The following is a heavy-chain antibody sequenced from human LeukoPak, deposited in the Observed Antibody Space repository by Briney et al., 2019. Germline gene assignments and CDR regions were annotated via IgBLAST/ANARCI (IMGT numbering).Heavy chain of an antibody. Sequence: ASVKVSCKASGYTFTIYVISWVRQAPGQGLEWMGGISAYNGNTNYAQKFQGRVTITADKSTSTAYMELSSLRSEDTAVYYCARDAKAYYYGSGSWRNWFDPWGQGTLVTVSS. J-gene: IGHJ5*02. CDR3: ARDAKAYYYGSGSWRNWFDP. V-gene: IGHV1-18*01. D-gene: IGHD3-10*01. CDR1: GYTFTIYV. CDR2: ISAYNGNT.